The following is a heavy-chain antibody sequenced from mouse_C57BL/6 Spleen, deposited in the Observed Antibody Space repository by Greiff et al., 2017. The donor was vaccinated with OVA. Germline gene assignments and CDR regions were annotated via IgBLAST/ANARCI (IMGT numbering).Heavy chain of an antibody. J-gene: IGHJ1*03. CDR1: GYTFTSYD. D-gene: IGHD1-1*01. Sequence: VQLQQSGTELVKPGASVKLSCKASGYTFTSYDINWVKQRPGQGLEWIGWIYPRDGSTKYNEKFKGKATLTVDTSSSTAYMELHSLTSEDSAVYFCARSPYYYGSSYWYFDVWGTGTTVTVSS. V-gene: IGHV1-85*01. CDR2: IYPRDGST. CDR3: ARSPYYYGSSYWYFDV.